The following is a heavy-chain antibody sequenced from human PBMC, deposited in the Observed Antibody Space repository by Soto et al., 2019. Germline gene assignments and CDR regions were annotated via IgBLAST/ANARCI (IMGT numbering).Heavy chain of an antibody. D-gene: IGHD1-26*01. J-gene: IGHJ4*02. CDR3: ARWVSGSPDN. CDR2: TKNKANRYTT. V-gene: IGHV3-72*01. Sequence: EVQLVESGGGLVQPGGSLRLSCAASGFTLSDHYMDWVRQAPGKGLEWVGRTKNKANRYTTEYAASVNGRFTISRDDSKKPLYLQMNSLKTEDTAVYYCARWVSGSPDNWGQGTLVNVSS. CDR1: GFTLSDHY.